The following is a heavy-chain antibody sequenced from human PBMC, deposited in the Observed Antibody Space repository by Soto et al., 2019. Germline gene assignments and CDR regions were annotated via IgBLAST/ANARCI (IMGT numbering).Heavy chain of an antibody. D-gene: IGHD4-17*01. CDR2: IIPIFGTA. Sequence: ASVKVSCKASGGTFSSYAISWVRQAPGQGLEWMGGIIPIFGTANYAQKFQGRVTITADESTSTAYMELNSLRSEDTAVYYCARDGRAHDYGGKYSNYWGQGTLVTVSS. J-gene: IGHJ4*02. CDR3: ARDGRAHDYGGKYSNY. CDR1: GGTFSSYA. V-gene: IGHV1-69*13.